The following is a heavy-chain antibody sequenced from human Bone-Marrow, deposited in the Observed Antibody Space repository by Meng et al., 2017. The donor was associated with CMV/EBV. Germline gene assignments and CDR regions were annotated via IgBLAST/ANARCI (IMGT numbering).Heavy chain of an antibody. J-gene: IGHJ5*02. Sequence: GESLKISCTASGFTFNNYAVSWVRQAPGKGLEWVSVIYSSGSSTSYADSVKGRFTISRDNSKNTLYLQMNSLRAEDTAVYYCAKDRKDDFWSGYGPNWFDPWGQGTLVTFSS. D-gene: IGHD3-3*01. V-gene: IGHV3-23*03. CDR3: AKDRKDDFWSGYGPNWFDP. CDR1: GFTFNNYA. CDR2: IYSSGSST.